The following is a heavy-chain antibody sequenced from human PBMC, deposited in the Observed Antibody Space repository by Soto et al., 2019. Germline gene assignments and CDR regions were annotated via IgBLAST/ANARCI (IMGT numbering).Heavy chain of an antibody. CDR1: AGSFSHYY. CDR2: IKHSGIS. D-gene: IGHD6-19*01. J-gene: IGHJ3*02. CDR3: ARGGSSDWQVALDI. Sequence: XETLSLTCAVYAGSFSHYYCKWIRQSPGKGLEWIGKIKHSGISNYNPSLRSRVSISVDMSKNQFSLRLTSVTAADTAVYYCARGGSSDWQVALDIWGQGTMVTVSS. V-gene: IGHV4-34*01.